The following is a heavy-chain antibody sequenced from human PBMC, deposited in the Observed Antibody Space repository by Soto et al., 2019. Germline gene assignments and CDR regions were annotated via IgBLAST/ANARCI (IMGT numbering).Heavy chain of an antibody. D-gene: IGHD2-15*01. CDR2: VGATSGIT. J-gene: IGHJ6*03. Sequence: GGSLRLSCAASGFTFTNHGMTWVRQAPGKGLEWVSAVGATSGITFYADSVKGRFTVSRDNSKNMVYLQMDSLRDQDTAVYYCAKDGSRSDKYYMDVWGKGTTVTVSS. CDR3: AKDGSRSDKYYMDV. CDR1: GFTFTNHG. V-gene: IGHV3-23*01.